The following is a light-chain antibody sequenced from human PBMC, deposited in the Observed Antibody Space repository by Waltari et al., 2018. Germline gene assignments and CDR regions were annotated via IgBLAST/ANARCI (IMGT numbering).Light chain of an antibody. CDR3: QQYNNWPRT. CDR2: GAA. V-gene: IGKV3-15*01. J-gene: IGKJ1*01. CDR1: QSVSSN. Sequence: EIVMTQSLGPLSVSPGERATLSCRASQSVSSNVAWYQQKPGQAPTLLFYGAATRATGVPARFSGSGSGTEFTLTVSSLQSEDFAVYYCQQYNNWPRTFGQGTKVEIK.